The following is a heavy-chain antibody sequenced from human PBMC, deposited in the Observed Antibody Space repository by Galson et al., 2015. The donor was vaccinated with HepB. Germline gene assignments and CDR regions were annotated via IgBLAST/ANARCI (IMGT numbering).Heavy chain of an antibody. CDR1: GYTLTELS. J-gene: IGHJ1*01. D-gene: IGHD3-22*01. CDR3: ASSPRYYELQH. V-gene: IGHV1-24*01. Sequence: SVKVSCKVSGYTLTELSMHWVRQAPGKGLEWMGGFDPEDGETIYAQKFQGRVTMTEGTSTDTAYMELSSLRSEDTAVYYCASSPRYYELQHWGQGTLVTVSS. CDR2: FDPEDGET.